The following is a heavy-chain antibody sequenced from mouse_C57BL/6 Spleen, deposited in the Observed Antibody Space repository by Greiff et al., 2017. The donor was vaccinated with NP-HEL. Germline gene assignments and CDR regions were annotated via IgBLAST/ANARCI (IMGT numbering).Heavy chain of an antibody. D-gene: IGHD1-1*01. CDR1: GFTFSSYG. Sequence: EVQVVESGGDLVKPGGSLKLSCAASGFTFSSYGMSWVRQTPDKRLEWVATISSGGSYTYYPDSVQGRFTISRDNAKNTLYLQMRSLKSEDTAMYYCERPVVEENYFDYWGQGTTLTVSS. CDR3: ERPVVEENYFDY. J-gene: IGHJ2*01. CDR2: ISSGGSYT. V-gene: IGHV5-6*01.